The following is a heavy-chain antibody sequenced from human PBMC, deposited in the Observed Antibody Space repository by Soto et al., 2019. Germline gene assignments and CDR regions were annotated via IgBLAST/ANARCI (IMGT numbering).Heavy chain of an antibody. CDR1: GFTFSSYT. CDR2: SSDRRTGNT. V-gene: IGHV3-23*01. CDR3: TTWLTAHFDY. Sequence: GGSLRLSCAASGFTFSSYTLNWVRRAPGKGLEWVATSSDRRTGNTHYSDSVRGRFTLSRDYSRNILFLQMDSLRADDTALYYCTTWLTAHFDYWGRGTQVTISS. J-gene: IGHJ4*02. D-gene: IGHD2-21*02.